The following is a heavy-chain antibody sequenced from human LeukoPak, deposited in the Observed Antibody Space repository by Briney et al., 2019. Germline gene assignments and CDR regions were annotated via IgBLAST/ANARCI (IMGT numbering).Heavy chain of an antibody. J-gene: IGHJ6*03. V-gene: IGHV1-2*02. D-gene: IGHD4-11*01. CDR1: GYTFIDHY. CDR3: ATEGQYYYYLDV. CDR2: INPKSGDT. Sequence: ASVKVSCKSSGYTFIDHYMHWVRQAPGQGLEWMGWINPKSGDTNYPQKFQGRVTMTRDTSISTVYMGLSGLTSDDTALYYCATEGQYYYYLDVWGEGTTVTVSS.